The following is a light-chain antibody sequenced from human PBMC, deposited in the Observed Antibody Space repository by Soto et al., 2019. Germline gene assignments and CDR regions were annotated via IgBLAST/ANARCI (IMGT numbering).Light chain of an antibody. Sequence: QSVLTQPPSASGTPGQGVTISCSGSTSNIGSNYVYCYQQLPGTAPKLLIYRNNQRPSGVPDRFSGSKSGTSASLAISGLRSDDEADYFCATWDDSLNAFYVLG. V-gene: IGLV1-47*01. CDR3: ATWDDSLNAFYV. J-gene: IGLJ1*01. CDR1: TSNIGSNY. CDR2: RNN.